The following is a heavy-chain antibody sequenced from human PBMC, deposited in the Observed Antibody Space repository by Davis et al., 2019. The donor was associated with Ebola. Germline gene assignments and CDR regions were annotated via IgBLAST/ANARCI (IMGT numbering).Heavy chain of an antibody. V-gene: IGHV4-39*01. D-gene: IGHD3-22*01. CDR3: ARSYYYDSSGEY. J-gene: IGHJ4*02. Sequence: MPGGSLRLSCTVSGGSISSSSYYWGWIRQPPGKGLEWIGSIYYSGSTYYNPSLKSRVTISVDTSKNQFSLKLSSVTAADTAVYYCARSYYYDSSGEYWGQGTLVTVSS. CDR2: IYYSGST. CDR1: GGSISSSSYY.